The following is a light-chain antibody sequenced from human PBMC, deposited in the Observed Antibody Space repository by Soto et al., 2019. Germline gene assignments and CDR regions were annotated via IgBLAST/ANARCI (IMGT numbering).Light chain of an antibody. CDR1: SSDVGSYNL. CDR2: EGG. J-gene: IGLJ2*01. CDR3: CSYAGSSNFVV. Sequence: QSALTQPVSVSGSPGQSITISCTGTSSDVGSYNLVSWYQQHPGKAPKLMIYEGGKRPSGVSTRFSASRSGNTASLTISGLQAEDAADYYCCSYAGSSNFVVFGGGTKLTVL. V-gene: IGLV2-23*03.